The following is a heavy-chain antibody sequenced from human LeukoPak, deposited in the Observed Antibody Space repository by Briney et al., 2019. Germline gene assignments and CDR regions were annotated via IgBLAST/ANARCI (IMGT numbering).Heavy chain of an antibody. J-gene: IGHJ4*02. Sequence: ASVKVSCKASGGTFSSYAISWVRQASGQGLEWMGGIIPIFGTANYAQKFQGRVTITADESTSTAYMELSSLRSEDTAVYYCAREGGLSSSWFDYWGQGTLVTVSS. V-gene: IGHV1-69*13. CDR1: GGTFSSYA. D-gene: IGHD6-13*01. CDR2: IIPIFGTA. CDR3: AREGGLSSSWFDY.